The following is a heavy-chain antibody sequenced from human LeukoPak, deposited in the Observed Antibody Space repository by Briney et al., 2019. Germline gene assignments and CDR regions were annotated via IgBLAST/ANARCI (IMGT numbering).Heavy chain of an antibody. CDR2: IYHSGST. D-gene: IGHD3-10*01. CDR3: ARIITMIRGERSGYFAS. CDR1: GYGISSDYY. V-gene: IGHV4-38-2*01. J-gene: IGHJ4*02. Sequence: TSETLSLTCAVSGYGISSDYYWGWIRQPPGKGLERMASIYHSGSTYYNPSLKNRVTISVDTSKSQLSLELISVTAADTAVYYCARIITMIRGERSGYFASWGQGTLVTVSS.